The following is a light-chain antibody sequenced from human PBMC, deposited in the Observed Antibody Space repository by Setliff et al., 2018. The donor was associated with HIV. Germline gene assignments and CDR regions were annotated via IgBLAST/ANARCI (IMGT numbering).Light chain of an antibody. CDR3: CSYTSSLTYV. V-gene: IGLV2-14*03. Sequence: LTQPASVSGSPGQSITISCSGSSSDVGSYNFVSWYQQHPGKAPQVIIYDVSRRPSGVSSRFSGSKSGNTASLTISGLQAEDQADYYCCSYTSSLTYVFGTGT. CDR1: SSDVGSYNF. J-gene: IGLJ1*01. CDR2: DVS.